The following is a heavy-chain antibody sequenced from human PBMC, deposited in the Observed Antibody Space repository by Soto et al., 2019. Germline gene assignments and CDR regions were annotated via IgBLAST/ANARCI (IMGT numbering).Heavy chain of an antibody. CDR3: ARDLPGYCSGASCYYFDY. CDR1: GYTFTSYG. Sequence: QVQLVQSGTEVKKPGASVKVSCKASGYTFTSYGISWVRQAPGQGLEWMGWISTYNGNTIYAQNLQGRVIMTTDTSTRTAYMELRSLTSDDTAVYYCARDLPGYCSGASCYYFDYWGQGTLVTVSS. D-gene: IGHD2-15*01. CDR2: ISTYNGNT. V-gene: IGHV1-18*01. J-gene: IGHJ4*02.